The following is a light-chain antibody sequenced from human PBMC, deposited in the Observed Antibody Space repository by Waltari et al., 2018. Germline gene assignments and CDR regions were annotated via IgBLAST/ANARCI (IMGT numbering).Light chain of an antibody. J-gene: IGKJ4*01. CDR1: QSVSRIS. CDR2: GTS. CDR3: QQYDGSVLT. Sequence: IVLTHSPDPLSLSPGERATLSCRASQSVSRISLVWLQQKPGQAPRIVIYGTSNRATGFPDRFSGSGSGTDFTLTISRLEPEDFAMYYCQQYDGSVLTFGGGTKVEL. V-gene: IGKV3-20*01.